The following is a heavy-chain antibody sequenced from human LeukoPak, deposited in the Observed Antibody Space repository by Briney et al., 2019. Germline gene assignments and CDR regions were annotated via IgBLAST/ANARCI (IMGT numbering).Heavy chain of an antibody. J-gene: IGHJ4*02. CDR3: ARSYYYDSSHTADY. CDR1: GFTFSTYG. V-gene: IGHV3-33*01. Sequence: GGSLRLSCAASGFTFSTYGMHWVRQAPGKGLEWVAVIWYDGSEKYYADSVKGRFTISRDNSKNTLYLQMNSLRAEDTAVYYCARSYYYDSSHTADYWGQGTLVTVSS. D-gene: IGHD3-22*01. CDR2: IWYDGSEK.